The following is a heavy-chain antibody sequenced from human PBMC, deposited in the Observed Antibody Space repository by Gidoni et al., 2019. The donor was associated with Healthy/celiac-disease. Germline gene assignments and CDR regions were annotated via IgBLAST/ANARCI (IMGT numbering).Heavy chain of an antibody. J-gene: IGHJ4*02. CDR1: SSYA. V-gene: IGHV1-69*01. CDR3: ARRDYGDYVFY. Sequence: SSYAISWVRQAPGQGLEWMGGIIPIFGTANYAQKFQGRVTITADESTSTAYMELSSLRSEDTAVYYCARRDYGDYVFYWGQGTLVTVSS. CDR2: IIPIFGTA. D-gene: IGHD4-17*01.